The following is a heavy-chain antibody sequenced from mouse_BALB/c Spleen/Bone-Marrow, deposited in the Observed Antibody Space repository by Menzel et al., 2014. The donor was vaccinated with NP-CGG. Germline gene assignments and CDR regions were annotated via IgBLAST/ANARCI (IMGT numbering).Heavy chain of an antibody. CDR1: GFTFSSYG. J-gene: IGHJ2*01. CDR2: ISSGGSYT. Sequence: EVKLQESGGDLVKPGGSLKLSCAASGFTFSSYGMSWVRQTPDKRLEWVATISSGGSYTYYPDSVKGRFTISRDNAKNTLYLQMSSLKSEDTAMYYCARQTYYDNDGYFDYWGQGTTLTVSS. D-gene: IGHD2-4*01. CDR3: ARQTYYDNDGYFDY. V-gene: IGHV5-6*01.